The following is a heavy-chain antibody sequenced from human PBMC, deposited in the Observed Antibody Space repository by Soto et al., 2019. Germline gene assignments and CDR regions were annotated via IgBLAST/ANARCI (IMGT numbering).Heavy chain of an antibody. CDR2: ISGSGGST. CDR1: GFTFSSYA. Sequence: EVQLLESGGGLVQPGGSLRLSCAASGFTFSSYAMSWVRQAPGKGLEWVSAISGSGGSTYYADSVKGRFTIPRDNSRNALYLQMNSPSAEDTAVYFCANERVAATAFAYWGQGTLVPVSS. J-gene: IGHJ4*02. CDR3: ANERVAATAFAY. V-gene: IGHV3-23*01. D-gene: IGHD2-15*01.